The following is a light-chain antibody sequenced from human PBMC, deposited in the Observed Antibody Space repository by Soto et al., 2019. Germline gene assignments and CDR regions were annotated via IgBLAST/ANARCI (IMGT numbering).Light chain of an antibody. CDR1: SRDIGFYNY. J-gene: IGLJ1*01. CDR2: EVT. CDR3: YSYTPRSTYV. V-gene: IGLV2-14*01. Sequence: QSALTQPASVSGSPGQSITISCTGTSRDIGFYNYVSWYQQYPGNAPKLIIFEVTNRPSGVSDRFSGSKSGNTASLTISGLLPEDGADYYCYSYTPRSTYVFGSGTKLTVL.